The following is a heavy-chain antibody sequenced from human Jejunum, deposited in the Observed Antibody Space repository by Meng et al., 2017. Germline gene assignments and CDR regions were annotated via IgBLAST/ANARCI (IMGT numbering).Heavy chain of an antibody. Sequence: GGSLRLTCAASGWNFSNYLMHWVRQSPGKGLEYVAAISSNGGSNYYADSVKGRFTISRDHSKHTLYLHMTRLSTEDMAYYYCARDVPSAGDWTSAVDLWGQGTMVTVSS. CDR1: GWNFSNYL. V-gene: IGHV3-64*02. J-gene: IGHJ3*01. CDR3: ARDVPSAGDWTSAVDL. D-gene: IGHD2-21*01. CDR2: ISSNGGSN.